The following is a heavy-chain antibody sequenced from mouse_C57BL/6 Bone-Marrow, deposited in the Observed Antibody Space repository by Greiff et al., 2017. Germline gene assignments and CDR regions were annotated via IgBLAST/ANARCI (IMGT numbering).Heavy chain of an antibody. CDR3: GRHGYGKNYYAMDY. J-gene: IGHJ4*01. CDR2: IRSKSNNYAT. CDR1: GFSFNTYA. Sequence: EVKLMESGGGLVQPKGSLKLSCAASGFSFNTYAMNWVRQAPGKGLEWVARIRSKSNNYATYYADSVKDRFTISRDDSESMLYLQMNNLKTEDTAMYYCGRHGYGKNYYAMDYWGQGTSVTVSS. D-gene: IGHD2-1*01. V-gene: IGHV10-1*01.